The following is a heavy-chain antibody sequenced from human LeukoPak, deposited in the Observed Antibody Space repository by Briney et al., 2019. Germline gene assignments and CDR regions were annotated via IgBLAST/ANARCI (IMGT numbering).Heavy chain of an antibody. CDR3: ARGEYYDFWSGSLPDY. CDR1: GGSYSGYY. J-gene: IGHJ4*02. Sequence: SETLSLTCAVYGGSYSGYYWSWIRQPPGKGLEWIGEINHSGSTNYNPSPKSRVTISVDTSKNQFSLKLSSVTAADTAVYYCARGEYYDFWSGSLPDYWGQGTLVTVSS. D-gene: IGHD3-3*01. CDR2: INHSGST. V-gene: IGHV4-34*01.